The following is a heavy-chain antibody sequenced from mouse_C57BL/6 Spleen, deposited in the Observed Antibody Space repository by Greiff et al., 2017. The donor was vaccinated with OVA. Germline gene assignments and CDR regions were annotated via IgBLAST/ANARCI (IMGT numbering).Heavy chain of an antibody. J-gene: IGHJ4*01. V-gene: IGHV1-15*01. CDR1: GYTFTDYE. Sequence: QVQLKQSGAELVRPGASVTLSCKASGYTFTDYEMHWVKQTPVHGLEWIGAIDPETGGTAYNQKFKGKAILTADKSSSTAYMELRSLTSEDSAVYYCTRPLLFAMDYWGQGTSVTVSS. D-gene: IGHD2-1*01. CDR3: TRPLLFAMDY. CDR2: IDPETGGT.